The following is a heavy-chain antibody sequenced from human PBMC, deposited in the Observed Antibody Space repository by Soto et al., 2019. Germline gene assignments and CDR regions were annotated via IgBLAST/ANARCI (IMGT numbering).Heavy chain of an antibody. J-gene: IGHJ4*02. Sequence: QVQLVQSGAEVKKPGSSVKVSCKASGGTFSSYTISWVRQAPGQGLEWMGRIIPILGIANYAQKFQGRVTITADKSTSTAYMELSILRSEDTAVYYCARDGPYYYDSSGYLIDYWGQGTLVTVSS. V-gene: IGHV1-69*08. D-gene: IGHD3-22*01. CDR3: ARDGPYYYDSSGYLIDY. CDR1: GGTFSSYT. CDR2: IIPILGIA.